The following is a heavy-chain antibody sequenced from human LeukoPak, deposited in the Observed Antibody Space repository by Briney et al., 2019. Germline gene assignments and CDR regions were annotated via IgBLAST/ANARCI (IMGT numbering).Heavy chain of an antibody. J-gene: IGHJ5*02. CDR1: GFTFSSYA. V-gene: IGHV3-30*01. CDR2: ISYDGSNK. Sequence: GGPLRLSCAASGFTFSSYAMHWVRQAPGKGLEWVAVISYDGSNKCYADSVKGRFTISRDNSKNTLYLQMNSLRAEDTAVYYCARDYNRGIPSSGWFDPWGQGTLVTVSS. D-gene: IGHD1-14*01. CDR3: ARDYNRGIPSSGWFDP.